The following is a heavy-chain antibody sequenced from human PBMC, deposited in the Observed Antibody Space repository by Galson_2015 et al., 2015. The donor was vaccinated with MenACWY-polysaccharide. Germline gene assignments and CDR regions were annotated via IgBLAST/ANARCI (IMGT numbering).Heavy chain of an antibody. CDR3: ARTYCSRTSCYGMDV. D-gene: IGHD2-2*01. Sequence: LRLSCAASGFTFSTYALHWVRQAPGKGLDWVAIISYDGTNKYYADSVKDRFTISRDNSKNTMYLQMNSLSAEDTAAYYCARTYCSRTSCYGMDVWGQGTTVTVSS. CDR1: GFTFSTYA. V-gene: IGHV3-30-3*01. J-gene: IGHJ6*02. CDR2: ISYDGTNK.